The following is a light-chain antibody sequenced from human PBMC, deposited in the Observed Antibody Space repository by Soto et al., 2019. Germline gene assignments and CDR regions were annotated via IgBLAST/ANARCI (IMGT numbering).Light chain of an antibody. Sequence: EIVLTPSPATLSLSPGERATLSCGASQSVSSSYLAWYQQKPGLAPRLLIYDASSRATGIPDRFSGSGTGTEFTLTISSLQSEDSAVYYCQQFNNWPLTFGGGTKVDIK. J-gene: IGKJ4*01. V-gene: IGKV3D-20*01. CDR2: DAS. CDR3: QQFNNWPLT. CDR1: QSVSSSY.